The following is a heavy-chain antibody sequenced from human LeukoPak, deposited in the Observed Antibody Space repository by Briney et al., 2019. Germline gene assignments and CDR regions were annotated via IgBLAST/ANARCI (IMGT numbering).Heavy chain of an antibody. Sequence: GGSLRLSCAASGFTFSTYAMSWVRQAPGKGLEWVSAIRGSGDITDYADSVKGRFTISRDNSKNTLYLQMNSLRAEDTAVYYCAKDPLLSAAGRGIDYWGQGTLVTVSS. J-gene: IGHJ4*02. D-gene: IGHD6-13*01. CDR3: AKDPLLSAAGRGIDY. V-gene: IGHV3-23*01. CDR2: IRGSGDIT. CDR1: GFTFSTYA.